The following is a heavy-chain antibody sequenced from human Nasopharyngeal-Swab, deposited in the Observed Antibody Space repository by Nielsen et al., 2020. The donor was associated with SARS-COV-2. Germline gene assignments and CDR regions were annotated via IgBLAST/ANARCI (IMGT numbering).Heavy chain of an antibody. V-gene: IGHV4-31*03. CDR3: ARGATIFGVVAYGMDV. D-gene: IGHD3-3*01. J-gene: IGHJ6*02. CDR1: GGSISSGGYY. CDR2: IYYSGST. Sequence: LSLTCPVSGGSISSGGYYWSWIRPHPGKGLEWIGYIYYSGSTYYNPSLKSRVTISVDTSKNQFSLKLSSVTAADTAVYYCARGATIFGVVAYGMDVWGQGTTVTVSS.